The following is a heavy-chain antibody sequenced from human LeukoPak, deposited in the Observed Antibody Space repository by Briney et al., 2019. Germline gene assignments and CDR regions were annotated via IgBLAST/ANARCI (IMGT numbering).Heavy chain of an antibody. CDR3: AKDLPPAAIPPRPAFDI. V-gene: IGHV3-30*02. J-gene: IGHJ3*02. CDR2: IRYDGSNK. Sequence: QPGGSLRLSCAASGFPFSSYGMHWVRQAPGKGLEWVAFIRYDGSNKYYADSVKGRFTISRDNSKNTLYLQMNSLRAEDTAVYYCAKDLPPAAIPPRPAFDIWGQGTMVTVSS. CDR1: GFPFSSYG. D-gene: IGHD2-2*01.